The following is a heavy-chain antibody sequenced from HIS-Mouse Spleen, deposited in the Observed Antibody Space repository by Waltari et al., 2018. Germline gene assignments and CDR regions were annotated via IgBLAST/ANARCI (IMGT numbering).Heavy chain of an antibody. CDR2: ISYDGSNK. V-gene: IGHV3-30*18. CDR3: AKDKHHAFDY. Sequence: QVQLVESGGGVVQPGRSLRLSCAAPGFTFSSYGMHWVRQAPGKGLEWVAVISYDGSNKYYADSVKGRFTISRDNSKNKLYLQMNSLRAEDTAVYYCAKDKHHAFDYWGQGTLVTVSS. CDR1: GFTFSSYG. J-gene: IGHJ4*02.